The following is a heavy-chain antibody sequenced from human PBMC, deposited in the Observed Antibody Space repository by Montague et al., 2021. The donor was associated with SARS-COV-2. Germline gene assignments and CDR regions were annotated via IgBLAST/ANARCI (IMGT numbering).Heavy chain of an antibody. Sequence: SETLSLTCAVSGYSISSHNWWGWVRQPPGKGLEWIGFIHYSEGTYYNPSLKSRATMSVDTSKNQFSLRLNSVTVADTAVYYCARKPIGYYGFDDWGQGTPVTVSS. CDR3: ARKPIGYYGFDD. J-gene: IGHJ4*02. CDR1: GYSISSHNW. D-gene: IGHD3-3*01. CDR2: IHYSEGT. V-gene: IGHV4-28*01.